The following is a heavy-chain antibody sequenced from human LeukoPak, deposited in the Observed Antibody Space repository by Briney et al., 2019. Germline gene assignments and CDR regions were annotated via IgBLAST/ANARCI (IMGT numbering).Heavy chain of an antibody. J-gene: IGHJ4*02. CDR2: IRGDGTST. V-gene: IGHV3-23*01. CDR1: GFTFTSYA. CDR3: AAHRYSGIYPYYFDF. D-gene: IGHD1-26*01. Sequence: GGSLRLSCAASGFTFTSYAMSWVRQAPGKGLEWVSVIRGDGTSTYYADSMKGRFTISRDNSKNTLYLQMNSLRGEDTAVYYCAAHRYSGIYPYYFDFWGQGALVTVSS.